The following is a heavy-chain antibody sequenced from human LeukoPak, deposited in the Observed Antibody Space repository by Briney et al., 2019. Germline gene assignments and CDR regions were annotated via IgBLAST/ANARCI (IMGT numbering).Heavy chain of an antibody. D-gene: IGHD1-26*01. Sequence: SETLSLTCTVSGYSISSGYYWGWIRQPPGKGLEWIGSISHSGNSYYNPSLKSRVTISVDTSKNQFSLKLSSVTAADTAVYYCARMLRTVWELPYYWGQGTLVTVSS. CDR1: GYSISSGYY. CDR2: ISHSGNS. J-gene: IGHJ4*02. CDR3: ARMLRTVWELPYY. V-gene: IGHV4-38-2*02.